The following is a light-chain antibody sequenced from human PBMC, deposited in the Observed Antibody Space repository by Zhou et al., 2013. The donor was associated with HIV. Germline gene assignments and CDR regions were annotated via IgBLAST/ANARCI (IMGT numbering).Light chain of an antibody. V-gene: IGKV2-28*01. CDR1: QSLLHSNGYNY. CDR3: MQALESPS. CDR2: LGS. Sequence: DIALTQSPLSLPVTPGEPASISCRSSQSLLHSNGYNYLDWYLQKPGQSPQLLIYLGSSRASGVPDRFSGSGSGTDFTLKISRVEAEDVGVYYCMQALESPSFGQGTKLEIK. J-gene: IGKJ2*01.